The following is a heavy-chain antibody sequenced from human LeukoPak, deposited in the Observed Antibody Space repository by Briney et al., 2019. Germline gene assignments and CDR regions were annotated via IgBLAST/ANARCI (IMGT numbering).Heavy chain of an antibody. CDR3: ARDWWFDP. Sequence: GGSLRLSCAASGFTFSSYWMHWVRQAPGKGLVWVSRINGDGSSTSYADSVKGRFTISRDNAKNTLYLQMNSLRAEDTALYYCARDWWFDPWSQGTLVTVSS. CDR1: GFTFSSYW. V-gene: IGHV3-74*01. CDR2: INGDGSST. J-gene: IGHJ5*02.